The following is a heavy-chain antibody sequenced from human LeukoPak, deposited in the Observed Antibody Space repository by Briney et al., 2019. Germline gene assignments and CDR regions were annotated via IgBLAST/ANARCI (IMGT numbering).Heavy chain of an antibody. Sequence: GGSLRLSCAASGFTFSSYWMSWVRQAPGKGLEWVANIKQDGSEKYYVDSVKGRFTISRDNAKNSLYLQMDSLRAEDTAVYYCARDQIRYSGSSPLDYWGQGTLVTVSS. J-gene: IGHJ4*02. CDR1: GFTFSSYW. CDR2: IKQDGSEK. D-gene: IGHD1-26*01. V-gene: IGHV3-7*01. CDR3: ARDQIRYSGSSPLDY.